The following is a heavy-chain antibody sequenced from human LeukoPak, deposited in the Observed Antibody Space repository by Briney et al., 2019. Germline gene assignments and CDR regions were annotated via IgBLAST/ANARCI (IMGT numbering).Heavy chain of an antibody. D-gene: IGHD2-15*01. CDR2: INPSGGST. Sequence: ASVKVSRKASGYTFTSYYMHWVRQAPGQVLVWMGIINPSGGSTSYAQKFQGRVTMTRDTSTSTVYMELSSLRSEDTAVYYCARADCSGGSSYSVNWFDPWGQGTLVTVSS. J-gene: IGHJ5*02. CDR3: ARADCSGGSSYSVNWFDP. CDR1: GYTFTSYY. V-gene: IGHV1-46*01.